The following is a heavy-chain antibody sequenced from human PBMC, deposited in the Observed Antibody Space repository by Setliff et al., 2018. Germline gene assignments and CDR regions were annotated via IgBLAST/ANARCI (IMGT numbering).Heavy chain of an antibody. CDR1: GGSISSGIYY. CDR2: IYTSGST. D-gene: IGHD3-3*01. V-gene: IGHV4-61*09. Sequence: SETLSLTCTVSGGSISSGIYYWSWIRQPAGKGLEWIGHIYTSGSTNYNPSLKSRVTISVDTAKNQFSLRLSSVTAADAAVYYCARAGPYYDFWSGYYRTMDVWGKGTTVTVSS. J-gene: IGHJ6*03. CDR3: ARAGPYYDFWSGYYRTMDV.